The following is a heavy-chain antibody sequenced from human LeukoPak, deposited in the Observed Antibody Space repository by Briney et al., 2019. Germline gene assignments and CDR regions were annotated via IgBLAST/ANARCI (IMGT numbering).Heavy chain of an antibody. V-gene: IGHV4-4*02. J-gene: IGHJ4*02. Sequence: SGTLSLTCDVSGASISNNYWWSWVRQPPGKGLEWFGEIHHSGRTNYNPSLMSRVTISLDKSKNQFSLMLTSVTAADTAIYYCARNAYYSADSWGQGTLVTVSS. D-gene: IGHD2/OR15-2a*01. CDR3: ARNAYYSADS. CDR1: GASISNNYW. CDR2: IHHSGRT.